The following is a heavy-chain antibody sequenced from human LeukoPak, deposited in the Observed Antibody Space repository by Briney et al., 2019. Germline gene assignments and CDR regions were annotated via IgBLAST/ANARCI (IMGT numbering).Heavy chain of an antibody. CDR3: ARLYGSGSLHFDC. Sequence: PGGSLRLSCAASGFTVSSNYMSWVRQAPGKGLEWVSVIYSGGRTYYADSVKGRFTISRDNSKNTLYLQMNSLRAEDTAVYYCARLYGSGSLHFDCWGQGTLVTVSS. CDR2: IYSGGRT. D-gene: IGHD3-10*01. J-gene: IGHJ4*02. V-gene: IGHV3-53*01. CDR1: GFTVSSNY.